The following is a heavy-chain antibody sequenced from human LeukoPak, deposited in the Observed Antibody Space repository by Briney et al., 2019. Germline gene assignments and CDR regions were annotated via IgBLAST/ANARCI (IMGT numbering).Heavy chain of an antibody. Sequence: GGSLRLSCAPSGFIFSSSAMSWVRQAPGEGLVWVSRFNEDGSSASYADSVKGRFTISRDNAKNTLYLQMNSLRGEDTAVYYCARDLQATVTTKGWGFDLWGRGTLVTVSS. V-gene: IGHV3-74*01. CDR2: FNEDGSSA. D-gene: IGHD4-17*01. CDR3: ARDLQATVTTKGWGFDL. J-gene: IGHJ2*01. CDR1: GFIFSSSA.